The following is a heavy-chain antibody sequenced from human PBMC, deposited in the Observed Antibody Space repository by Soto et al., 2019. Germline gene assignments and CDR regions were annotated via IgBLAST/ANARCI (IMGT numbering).Heavy chain of an antibody. D-gene: IGHD3-3*01. J-gene: IGHJ6*02. CDR3: ARVVKGITIFGVVSPTYYYYGMDV. CDR1: GGTFSSCA. V-gene: IGHV1-69*13. CDR2: IIPIFGTA. Sequence: SVKVSCKASGGTFSSCAISWVRQAPGQGLEWMGCIIPIFGTANYAQNFQGRVTITADESTSTAYMELSSLRSEDTAGYYCARVVKGITIFGVVSPTYYYYGMDVWG.